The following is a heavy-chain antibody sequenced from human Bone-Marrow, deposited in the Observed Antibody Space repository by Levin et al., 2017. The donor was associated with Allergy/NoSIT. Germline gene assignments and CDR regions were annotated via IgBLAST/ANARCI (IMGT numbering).Heavy chain of an antibody. Sequence: PSETLSLICTVSATSLSNNIYYWNWIRQPPGKGLDWVAYVHDSGDTKYNPSLESRVTISLDTSRNQFSLKLTSVTAADTAVYYCARRIRDFVWGDYFDYWGQGILVTVST. CDR3: ARRIRDFVWGDYFDY. CDR1: ATSLSNNIYY. D-gene: IGHD3-3*02. J-gene: IGHJ4*02. V-gene: IGHV4-61*01. CDR2: VHDSGDT.